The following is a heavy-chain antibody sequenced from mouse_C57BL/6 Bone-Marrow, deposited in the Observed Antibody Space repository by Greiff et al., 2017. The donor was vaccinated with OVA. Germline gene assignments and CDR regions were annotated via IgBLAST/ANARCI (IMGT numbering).Heavy chain of an antibody. D-gene: IGHD4-1*02. CDR3: ASQLRTTLDY. CDR1: GFSLTSYC. V-gene: IGHV2-2*01. CDR2: IWSGGST. Sequence: QVQLKESGPGLVQPSPSLSISCTVSGFSLTSYCVHWVRQSPGKGLEWLGVIWSGGSTAYNAAFITRLSISTDNSKSQVFFKMNSLQADDTAIYYCASQLRTTLDYWGQGTTLTVSS. J-gene: IGHJ2*01.